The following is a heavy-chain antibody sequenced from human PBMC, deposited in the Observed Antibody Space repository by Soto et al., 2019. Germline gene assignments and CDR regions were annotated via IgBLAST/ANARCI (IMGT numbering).Heavy chain of an antibody. D-gene: IGHD2-15*01. J-gene: IGHJ4*02. CDR1: GGSISNYY. CDR3: ARASVGPPGGGSWTMPFDF. Sequence: PSETLSLTCRVSGGSISNYYWSWIRQPAGKGLEWIGRIYTGGSTNYNPSLKSRVTTSTDTSKNQFSLRLTSVTAADTAVYYCARASVGPPGGGSWTMPFDFWGQGTLVTVSS. V-gene: IGHV4-4*07. CDR2: IYTGGST.